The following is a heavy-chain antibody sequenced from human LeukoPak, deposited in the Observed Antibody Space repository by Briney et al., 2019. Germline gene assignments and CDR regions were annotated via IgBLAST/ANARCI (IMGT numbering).Heavy chain of an antibody. V-gene: IGHV1-2*02. D-gene: IGHD1-20*01. J-gene: IGHJ4*02. CDR3: AREFDITGEGEGHFDY. CDR2: INPNSGGT. CDR1: GYTFTGYY. Sequence: GASVKVSCKASGYTFTGYYMHWVRQAPGQGLEWMGWINPNSGGTNYAQKFQGRVTMTRDTSISTAYMELSRLRSHDTAVYYCAREFDITGEGEGHFDYWGQGTLVTVSS.